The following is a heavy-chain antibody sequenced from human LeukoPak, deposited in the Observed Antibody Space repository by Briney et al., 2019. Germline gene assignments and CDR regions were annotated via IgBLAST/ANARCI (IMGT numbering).Heavy chain of an antibody. V-gene: IGHV3-74*01. Sequence: GGSLRLSWATSGLTFRTTWMHWVRQAPGKGLMWVSRMNGEGTTIDYADSVKGRFTVSRDYAKNTLFLQMNNLRTEDTALYFCATARNFRFEYWGQGSLVIVSA. CDR2: MNGEGTTI. J-gene: IGHJ4*02. CDR1: GLTFRTTW. CDR3: ATARNFRFEY. D-gene: IGHD1-7*01.